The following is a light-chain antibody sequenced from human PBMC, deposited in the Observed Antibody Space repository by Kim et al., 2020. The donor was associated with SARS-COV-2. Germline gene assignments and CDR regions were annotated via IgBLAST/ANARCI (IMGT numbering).Light chain of an antibody. CDR3: SSYTSSSTLV. J-gene: IGLJ2*01. CDR2: DVS. V-gene: IGLV2-14*03. CDR1: SSAVGGYNY. Sequence: GQSITISCPGTSSAVGGYNYVSWYHQHPGKAPKLMIYDVSNRPSVVSNRFSGSKSGNTASLTISGLQAEDEADYYCSSYTSSSTLVFGGGTQLTVL.